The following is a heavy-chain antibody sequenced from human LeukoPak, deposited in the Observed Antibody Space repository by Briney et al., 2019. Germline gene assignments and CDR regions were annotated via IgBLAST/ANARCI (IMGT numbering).Heavy chain of an antibody. V-gene: IGHV3-74*01. CDR3: ARDSQAEYYGMDV. CDR2: INSDGSST. CDR1: GFTFSSYW. Sequence: GGSLSLSCAASGFTFSSYWMHWVRQAPGKGLVWVSRINSDGSSTSYADSVKGRFTISRDNAKNSLYLQMNSLRAEDTAVYYCARDSQAEYYGMDVWGQGTTVTVSS. J-gene: IGHJ6*02.